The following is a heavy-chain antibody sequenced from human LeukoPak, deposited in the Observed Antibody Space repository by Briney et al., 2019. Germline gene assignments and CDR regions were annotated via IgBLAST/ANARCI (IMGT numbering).Heavy chain of an antibody. V-gene: IGHV4-59*11. D-gene: IGHD6-13*01. J-gene: IGHJ4*02. CDR3: ARHPGDTTWYNFDS. CDR2: IHGSGGA. Sequence: PSETLSLTCTVSGGSFSGHHGNWIRQPPGEGLEYVANIHGSGGANYNPSLQSRATISLDNSKKRFSLNLRSATAEDTAVYYCARHPGDTTWYNFDSWGQGTLVTVSS. CDR1: GGSFSGHH.